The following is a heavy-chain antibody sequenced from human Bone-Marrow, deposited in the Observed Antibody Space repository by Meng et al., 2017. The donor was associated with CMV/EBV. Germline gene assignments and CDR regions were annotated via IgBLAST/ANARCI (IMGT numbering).Heavy chain of an antibody. CDR3: AKSLPPIQLRPRGAFDI. J-gene: IGHJ3*02. CDR2: TRYDGSNK. CDR1: TFTFSSYG. Sequence: GGSLRLSCAASTFTFSSYGMHWVRQAPGKGLEWVAFTRYDGSNKYYADSVKGRFTISRDNSKNTLYLQMNSLRAEDTAVYYCAKSLPPIQLRPRGAFDIWGQGTMVTVSS. D-gene: IGHD2-2*02. V-gene: IGHV3-30*02.